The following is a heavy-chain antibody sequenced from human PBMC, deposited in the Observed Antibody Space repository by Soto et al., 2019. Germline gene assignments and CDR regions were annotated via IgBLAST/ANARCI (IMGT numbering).Heavy chain of an antibody. V-gene: IGHV5-51*01. CDR2: IYPDDSRT. D-gene: IGHD2-21*01. Sequence: PGESLKISCKGSGYSFTSYWISWVRQMPGKGLEWMGIIYPDDSRTRYSPSFEDQVTISADQSINTAYLQWSSLKASDTAIYYCATIFHSPRGHHYYYGVDVWGQGTAVTVSS. J-gene: IGHJ6*02. CDR1: GYSFTSYW. CDR3: ATIFHSPRGHHYYYGVDV.